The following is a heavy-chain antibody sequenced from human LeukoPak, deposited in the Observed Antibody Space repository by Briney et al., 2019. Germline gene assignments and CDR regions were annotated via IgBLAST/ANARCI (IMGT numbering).Heavy chain of an antibody. V-gene: IGHV3-23*01. CDR2: ISGSGGST. Sequence: GGSLRLSCAASGFTFSSYAMSWVRQAPGKGLEWVSAISGSGGSTYYADSVKGRFTISRDNSKNTLYLQMNSLRAEDTAVYYCAKDHDSYLLDPNHAFDIWGQGTMVTVSS. CDR1: GFTFSSYA. J-gene: IGHJ3*02. CDR3: AKDHDSYLLDPNHAFDI. D-gene: IGHD3-22*01.